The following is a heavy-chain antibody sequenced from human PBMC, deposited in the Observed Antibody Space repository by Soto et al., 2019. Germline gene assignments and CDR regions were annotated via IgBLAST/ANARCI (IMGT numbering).Heavy chain of an antibody. CDR1: GFLFSYYV. J-gene: IGHJ4*02. D-gene: IGHD2-15*01. CDR2: ISDSGDST. Sequence: PGGSLRLSCAASGFLFSYYVMIWVRQAPGKGLEWLSSISDSGDSTYSADSVKGRFTISRDNSKDTLYLQMSSLRAEDTAVYYCARKNVVVLGNYGFLWGQGTLVTVS. V-gene: IGHV3-23*01. CDR3: ARKNVVVLGNYGFL.